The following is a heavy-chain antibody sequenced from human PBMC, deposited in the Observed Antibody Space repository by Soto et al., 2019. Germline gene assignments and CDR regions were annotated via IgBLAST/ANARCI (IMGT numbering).Heavy chain of an antibody. CDR2: IIPIFGTA. Sequence: QVQLVQSGAEVKKPGSSVKVSCKASGGTFSSSAISWVRQAPGQGLEWMGGIIPIFGTANYAKKFQGRVTITADESTSTAYMELSSLRSEDTAVYYCAREEAYCGGDCYSDYWGQGTLVTVSS. CDR3: AREEAYCGGDCYSDY. D-gene: IGHD2-21*02. J-gene: IGHJ4*02. V-gene: IGHV1-69*01. CDR1: GGTFSSSA.